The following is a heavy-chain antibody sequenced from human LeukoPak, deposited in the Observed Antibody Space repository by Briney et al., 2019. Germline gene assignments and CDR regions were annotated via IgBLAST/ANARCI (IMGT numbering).Heavy chain of an antibody. CDR2: INPNSGGT. Sequence: EASVKVSCKASGYTFTGYYMHWVRQAPGQGLEWMGWINPNSGGTNYAQKFQGRVTMTRDTSISTAYMELSRLRSDDTAVYYCARLGPGVNPDYYYSYMDVWGKGPRSPSP. CDR3: ARLGPGVNPDYYYSYMDV. D-gene: IGHD3-16*01. J-gene: IGHJ6*03. CDR1: GYTFTGYY. V-gene: IGHV1-2*02.